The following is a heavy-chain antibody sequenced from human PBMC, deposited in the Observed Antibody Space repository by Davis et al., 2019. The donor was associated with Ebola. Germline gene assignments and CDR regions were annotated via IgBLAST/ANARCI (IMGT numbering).Heavy chain of an antibody. CDR3: AKTYDSSGFYAAFDF. V-gene: IGHV3-30*18. Sequence: GESLKISCVGSGFSFNNFALHWVRQAPGRGLEWVALISYDSSSDDYVGSVKSRFTISRDNSNNTIYLQMNTLRDEDTAVYYCAKTYDSSGFYAAFDFWGQGILVTVST. J-gene: IGHJ4*02. D-gene: IGHD3-22*01. CDR1: GFSFNNFA. CDR2: ISYDSSSD.